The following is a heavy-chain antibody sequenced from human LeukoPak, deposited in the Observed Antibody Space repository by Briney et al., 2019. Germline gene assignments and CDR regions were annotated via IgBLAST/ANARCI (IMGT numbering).Heavy chain of an antibody. D-gene: IGHD5-24*01. CDR2: IHYGGDT. V-gene: IGHV4-59*12. CDR3: VRRGDGYPYYFDY. J-gene: IGHJ4*02. CDR1: GGSITNYY. Sequence: SETLSLTCTVSGGSITNYYWSWIRQPPGKGLEWIGYIHYGGDTDYNPSLKSRLTISVDTSKNQFSLKLSSVTAADTAVYYCVRRGDGYPYYFDYWGQGTLVTVSS.